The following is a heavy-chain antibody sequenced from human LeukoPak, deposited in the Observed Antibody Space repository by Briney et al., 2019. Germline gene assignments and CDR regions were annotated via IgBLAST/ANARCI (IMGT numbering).Heavy chain of an antibody. V-gene: IGHV4-4*02. Sequence: PSGTLSLTCAVSGVSISRSNWWSWVRQPPGKGLEWFGEMFHSGRYNYNPSLKSRVSMSVDKSKNQFCLELSSVTAADTALYYCARKTYDTTGPTPHPGVFDIWGQGTMVTVSS. CDR2: MFHSGRY. CDR3: ARKTYDTTGPTPHPGVFDI. CDR1: GVSISRSNW. D-gene: IGHD3-22*01. J-gene: IGHJ3*02.